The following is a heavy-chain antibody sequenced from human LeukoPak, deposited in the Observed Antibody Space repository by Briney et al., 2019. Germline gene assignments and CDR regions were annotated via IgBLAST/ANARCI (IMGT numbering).Heavy chain of an antibody. CDR3: ARSKNDGDYLGVGFDY. Sequence: ASVKVSCKASGYTFISYAMNWVRQAPGQGLEWMGWINTNTGNPTYAQGFTGRFVFSLDTSVSTAYLQISSLQADDTVVYYCARSKNDGDYLGVGFDYWGQGTLVTVST. CDR2: INTNTGNP. V-gene: IGHV7-4-1*02. D-gene: IGHD4-17*01. CDR1: GYTFISYA. J-gene: IGHJ4*02.